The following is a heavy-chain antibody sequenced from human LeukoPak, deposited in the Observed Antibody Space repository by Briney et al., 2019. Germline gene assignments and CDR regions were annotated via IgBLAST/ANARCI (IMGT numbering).Heavy chain of an antibody. V-gene: IGHV4-39*01. Sequence: PSETLSLTCTVSGGSISSSSYYWGWIRQPPGKGREWIGSIYYSGSTYYNPSLKSRVTISVDTSKNQFSLKLSSVTAADTAVYSCARSKEWFGELRCWFDPWGQGTLVTVSS. J-gene: IGHJ5*02. CDR2: IYYSGST. CDR3: ARSKEWFGELRCWFDP. D-gene: IGHD3-10*01. CDR1: GGSISSSSYY.